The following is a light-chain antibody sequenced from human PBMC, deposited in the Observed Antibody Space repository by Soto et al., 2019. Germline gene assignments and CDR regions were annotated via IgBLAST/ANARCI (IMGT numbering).Light chain of an antibody. CDR3: QSYESSLSGYV. J-gene: IGLJ1*01. Sequence: QSVLTQPPSVSGAPGQRVTISCTGSSSNIGAGYDVHWYQQLPGTAPKLLIYGNSNRPSGVPDRFSGSKSRTSASLAITGLQAEDEADYYCQSYESSLSGYVFGTGTKLTVL. CDR2: GNS. V-gene: IGLV1-40*01. CDR1: SSNIGAGYD.